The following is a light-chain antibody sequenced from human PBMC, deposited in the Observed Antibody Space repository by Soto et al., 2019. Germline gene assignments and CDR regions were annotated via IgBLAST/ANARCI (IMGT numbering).Light chain of an antibody. CDR2: EVS. Sequence: QSVLTQPASVSGSPGQSITISCTGTSGDIGGYNYVSWYQQHPGKAPKLMIYEVSDRPSGLSNRFSGSKSGNTASLTISGLQAEDEADYYCSSYTTSSTLVFGTGTKVTVL. V-gene: IGLV2-14*01. CDR1: SGDIGGYNY. CDR3: SSYTTSSTLV. J-gene: IGLJ1*01.